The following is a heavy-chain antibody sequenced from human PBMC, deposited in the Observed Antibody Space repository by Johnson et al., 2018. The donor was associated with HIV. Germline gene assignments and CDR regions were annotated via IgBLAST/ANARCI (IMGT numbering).Heavy chain of an antibody. CDR2: IYNDGSRT. J-gene: IGHJ3*02. CDR1: GFAFRTYW. D-gene: IGHD1-26*01. Sequence: VQLVESGGGLVQPGGSLRLSCAASGFAFRTYWMVWVRQVPGKRPVWVARIYNDGSRTTYADSVRGRFTISRDNAKYTVDLQMNSLRAEDTAVYYCARDKGGIVGYDAFDIWGQGTMVTVSS. V-gene: IGHV3-74*03. CDR3: ARDKGGIVGYDAFDI.